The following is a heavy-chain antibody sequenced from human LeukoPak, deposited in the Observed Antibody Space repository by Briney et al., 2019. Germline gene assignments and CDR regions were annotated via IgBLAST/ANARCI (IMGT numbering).Heavy chain of an antibody. CDR2: IYPGDSDT. D-gene: IGHD4-11*01. CDR3: ARGRSDGDTTVSAIDY. Sequence: GESLKISCKGSGYSFTSYWIGWVRQMPGKGLEWMGIIYPGDSDTRYSPSFQGQVTISADKSISTAYLQWSSLKASDTAMYYCARGRSDGDTTVSAIDYWGQGTLVTVSS. J-gene: IGHJ4*02. CDR1: GYSFTSYW. V-gene: IGHV5-51*01.